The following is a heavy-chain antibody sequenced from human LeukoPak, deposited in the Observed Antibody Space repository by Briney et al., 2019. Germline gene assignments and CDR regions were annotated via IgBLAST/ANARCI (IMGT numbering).Heavy chain of an antibody. CDR3: AKVDIGGNGFSFDS. Sequence: GGSLRLSCAAFGFTFNIYEMNWVRQAPGEGPEWISYISSSGRSIYYADSVKGRFTISRDNAKNSVYLQMNSLRVEDTAIYYCAKVDIGGNGFSFDSWGQGTMVSVSS. D-gene: IGHD5-12*01. CDR2: ISSSGRSI. J-gene: IGHJ4*01. CDR1: GFTFNIYE. V-gene: IGHV3-48*03.